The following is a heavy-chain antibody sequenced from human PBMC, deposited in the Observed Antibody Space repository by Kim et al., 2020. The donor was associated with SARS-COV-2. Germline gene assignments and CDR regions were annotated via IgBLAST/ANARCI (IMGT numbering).Heavy chain of an antibody. CDR1: GYTFTNYA. J-gene: IGHJ6*02. CDR3: ARDYSGPYYYGMDD. D-gene: IGHD3-10*01. V-gene: IGHV1-3*01. CDR2: INAGIGNT. Sequence: ASVKVSCKASGYTFTNYAVHWVRQAPGQRLEWMGWINAGIGNTKYSQNFQGRVTITRDTSASTAYMELSSLKSEDTAVYYCARDYSGPYYYGMDDWGQGTTITVTS.